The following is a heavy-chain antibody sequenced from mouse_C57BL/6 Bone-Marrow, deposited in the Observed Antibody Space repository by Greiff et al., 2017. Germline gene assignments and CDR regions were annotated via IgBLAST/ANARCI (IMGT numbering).Heavy chain of an antibody. CDR2: IYPRSGNT. Sequence: VKLQQSGAELARPGASVKLSCKASGYTFTSYGISWVKQRTGQGLEWIGEIYPRSGNTYYNEKFKGKATLTADKSSSTAYMELRRLTSEDSAVYFCARGDDGYNRYFDVWGTGTTVTVSS. V-gene: IGHV1-81*01. D-gene: IGHD2-3*01. J-gene: IGHJ1*03. CDR3: ARGDDGYNRYFDV. CDR1: GYTFTSYG.